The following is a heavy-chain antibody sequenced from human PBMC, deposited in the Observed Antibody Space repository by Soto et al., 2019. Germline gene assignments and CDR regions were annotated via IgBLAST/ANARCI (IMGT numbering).Heavy chain of an antibody. D-gene: IGHD1-26*01. CDR2: ISHDGSEK. CDR1: RFTFSSYA. CDR3: ARAAAYFYHYYYAMDV. J-gene: IGHJ6*04. V-gene: IGHV3-30-3*01. Sequence: QVQLVESGGGVVQPGKSLRLSCAASRFTFSSYAMDWVRQAPGKGLEWVAVISHDGSEKYYGDSVKGRFTISRDNPKNTVYLQMNSLRPEDTAVYYCARAAAYFYHYYYAMDVRGKGTAVTVSS.